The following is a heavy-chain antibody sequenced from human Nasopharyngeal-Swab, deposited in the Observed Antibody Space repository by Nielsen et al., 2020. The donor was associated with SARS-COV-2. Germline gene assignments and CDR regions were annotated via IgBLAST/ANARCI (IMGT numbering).Heavy chain of an antibody. V-gene: IGHV4-59*01. D-gene: IGHD5-24*01. Sequence: SETLSLTCTVSGDSISSYSWNWIRQPPGKGLGWIGYISYSGSTIYNPSLRSRVTISVDMSKKQISLRLSSVTAADTAVFYCARESDGYNNYFNSWGQGTLVTVSS. CDR1: GDSISSYS. CDR3: ARESDGYNNYFNS. J-gene: IGHJ4*02. CDR2: ISYSGST.